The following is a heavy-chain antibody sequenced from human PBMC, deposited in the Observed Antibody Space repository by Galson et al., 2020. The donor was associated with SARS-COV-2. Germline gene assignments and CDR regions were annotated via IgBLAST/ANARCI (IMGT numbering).Heavy chain of an antibody. CDR3: ARPRDGYSNGAFEI. CDR2: IYPGDSDT. D-gene: IGHD2-15*01. Sequence: GESLKISCAGSGFSFATYWIAWVRQMPGKGLEWMGIIYPGDSDTRYSPSFQGQVTISADKSITTTYLQWNSLKASDTAMYYCARPRDGYSNGAFEIWDQGTMVTVSS. CDR1: GFSFATYW. V-gene: IGHV5-51*01. J-gene: IGHJ3*02.